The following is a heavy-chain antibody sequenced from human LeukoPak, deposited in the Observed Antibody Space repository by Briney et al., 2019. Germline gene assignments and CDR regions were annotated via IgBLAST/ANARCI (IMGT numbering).Heavy chain of an antibody. V-gene: IGHV1-2*02. J-gene: IGHJ6*03. CDR2: INPNSGGT. CDR3: AREGYCSGGSCYSNSGYYYYYMDV. CDR1: GYTFTGYY. Sequence: GASVKVSCKASGYTFTGYYMHWVRQAPGQGLEWMGWINPNSGGTNYAQKFQGRVTMTRDTSISTAYMELSRLRSDDTAVYYCAREGYCSGGSCYSNSGYYYYYMDVWGKGTTVTISS. D-gene: IGHD2-15*01.